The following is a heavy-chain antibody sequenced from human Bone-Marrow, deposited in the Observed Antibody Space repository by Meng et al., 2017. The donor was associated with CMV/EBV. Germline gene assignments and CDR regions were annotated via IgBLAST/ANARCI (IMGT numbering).Heavy chain of an antibody. D-gene: IGHD2-21*01. V-gene: IGHV3-53*01. CDR1: GFTVSSNY. J-gene: IGHJ6*02. CDR2: IYSGGST. CDR3: ATGLSIPTYYYYGMDV. Sequence: GGSLRLSCAASGFTVSSNYMSWVRQAPGKGLEWVSVIYSGGSTYYADSVKGRFTISRDNSKNTLYLQMNSLRAEDTAVYYCATGLSIPTYYYYGMDVWGQGTTVTVSS.